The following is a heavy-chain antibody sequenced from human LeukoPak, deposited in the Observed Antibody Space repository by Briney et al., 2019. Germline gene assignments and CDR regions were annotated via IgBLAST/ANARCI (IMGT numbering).Heavy chain of an antibody. CDR3: ARGDTAMVATFFDY. CDR1: GYTFTSYG. J-gene: IGHJ4*02. V-gene: IGHV1-18*01. Sequence: GASVKVSCKASGYTFTSYGISWVRQAPGQGLEWMGWISAYNGNTNYAQKLQGRVTMTTDTSTSTAYMELRSLRSDGTAVYYCARGDTAMVATFFDYWGQGTLVTVSS. CDR2: ISAYNGNT. D-gene: IGHD5-18*01.